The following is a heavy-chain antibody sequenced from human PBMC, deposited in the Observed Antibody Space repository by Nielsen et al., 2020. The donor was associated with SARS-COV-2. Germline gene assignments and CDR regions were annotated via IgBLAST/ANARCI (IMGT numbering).Heavy chain of an antibody. J-gene: IGHJ4*02. CDR2: INWGAGST. V-gene: IGHV3-43D*03. Sequence: GESLKISCAASGFTFHDYAMHWVRQAPGKGLEWVSLINWGAGSTYYADSVKGRFTISRDNRQNSLYLQMSSLRSEDSAVYYCARGGIVATIGGNFDSWGQGTLVTVSS. CDR1: GFTFHDYA. D-gene: IGHD5-12*01. CDR3: ARGGIVATIGGNFDS.